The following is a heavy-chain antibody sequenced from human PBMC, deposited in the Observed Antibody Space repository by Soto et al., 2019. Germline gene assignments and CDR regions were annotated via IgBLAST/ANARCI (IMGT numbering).Heavy chain of an antibody. J-gene: IGHJ6*02. CDR2: IDPSDSYT. CDR3: ARSYYDFHYYYYYGMDV. CDR1: GYSFTSYW. V-gene: IGHV5-10-1*01. D-gene: IGHD3-3*01. Sequence: PGESLKISCKCSGYSFTSYWISWVRQMPGKGLEWMGRIDPSDSYTNYSPSFQGHVTISADKSISTAYLQWRSLKASDTAMYYCARSYYDFHYYYYYGMDVWGQGTTVTVSS.